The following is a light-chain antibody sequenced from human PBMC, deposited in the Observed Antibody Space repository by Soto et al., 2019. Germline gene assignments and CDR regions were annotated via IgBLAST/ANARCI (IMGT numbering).Light chain of an antibody. V-gene: IGLV2-14*03. CDR1: SSDIGHYDY. Sequence: QTVLTQPDWVSGSPGQSISISCTGTSSDIGHYDYVSWYQQRPGKAPKLMIYHVTYRPSGVSNRYSGSKSGNPASLTISGLQADDEADYYCCSLTTSHTYVFGSGTKVTVL. CDR3: CSLTTSHTYV. J-gene: IGLJ1*01. CDR2: HVT.